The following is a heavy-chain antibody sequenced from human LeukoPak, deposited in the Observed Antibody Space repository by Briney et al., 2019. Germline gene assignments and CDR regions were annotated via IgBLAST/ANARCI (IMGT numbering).Heavy chain of an antibody. Sequence: PGGSLRLSCTASGFTFTNYAMSWVRQAPGKGLEWVSAINTDGRNTYYADSVRGRFTISRDNSKNTLYLQMNSLTAEDTALYYCAKGSSTTCPCYRDYWGQGTLVTVSS. CDR3: AKGSSTTCPCYRDY. J-gene: IGHJ4*02. CDR1: GFTFTNYA. D-gene: IGHD2-2*01. CDR2: INTDGRNT. V-gene: IGHV3-23*01.